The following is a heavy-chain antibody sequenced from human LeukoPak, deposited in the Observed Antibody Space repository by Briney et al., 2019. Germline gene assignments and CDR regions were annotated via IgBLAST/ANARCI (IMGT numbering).Heavy chain of an antibody. CDR2: INPNSGGT. V-gene: IGHV1-2*02. J-gene: IGHJ4*02. CDR3: ARGGYYYDTSGYPRSFDY. D-gene: IGHD3-22*01. Sequence: ASVKVSCKASGYTFTGYYMHWVRQAPGQGLEWMGWINPNSGGTNYAQKFQGRVTLTRDTSISTAYMELSSLRSDDTAVYYCARGGYYYDTSGYPRSFDYWGQGTLVTVSS. CDR1: GYTFTGYY.